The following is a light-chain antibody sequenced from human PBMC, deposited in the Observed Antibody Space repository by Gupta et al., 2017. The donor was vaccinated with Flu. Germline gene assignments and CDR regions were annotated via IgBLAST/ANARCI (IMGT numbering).Light chain of an antibody. V-gene: IGLV1-44*01. CDR2: NNN. CDR1: SSNIGSNT. Sequence: QSVLTQPPSASGTPGQRVTISCSGSSSNIGSNTVNWYQQLPGTAPKLLIYNNNQRPSGVPDRFSGSKSDTSASLAISGLQSEDEADYHCAAWDDSLNGVVFGGGTKLTVL. J-gene: IGLJ2*01. CDR3: AAWDDSLNGVV.